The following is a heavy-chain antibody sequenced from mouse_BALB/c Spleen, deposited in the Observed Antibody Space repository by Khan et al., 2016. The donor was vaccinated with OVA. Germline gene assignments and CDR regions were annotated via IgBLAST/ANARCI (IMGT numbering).Heavy chain of an antibody. J-gene: IGHJ3*01. Sequence: QVQLKQSGPGLVRPSQTLSITCTVSGFSLTTYGVHWVRQSPGKGREWLGVIRSAGKTDYNAAFIFRLSITKDNSKSQVFFKMNSLQADDTAMYYCARNSYMYDFTYWGQGTLVTVSA. D-gene: IGHD2-14*01. V-gene: IGHV2-2*01. CDR2: IRSAGKT. CDR3: ARNSYMYDFTY. CDR1: GFSLTTYG.